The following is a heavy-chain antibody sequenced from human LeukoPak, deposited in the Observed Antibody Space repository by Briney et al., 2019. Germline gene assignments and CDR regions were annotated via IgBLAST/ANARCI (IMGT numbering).Heavy chain of an antibody. V-gene: IGHV1-18*01. CDR3: ARVPMITFGVVIVMSY. D-gene: IGHD3-16*02. J-gene: IGHJ4*02. CDR2: ISAYNGNT. CDR1: GYTFTSYG. Sequence: ASVKVSCKASGYTFTSYGISWVPQAPGHGLEWMGWISAYNGNTNYAQKLQGRVTMTTDTSTSTAYMELRSLRSDDTAVYYCARVPMITFGVVIVMSYWGQGTLVTVSS.